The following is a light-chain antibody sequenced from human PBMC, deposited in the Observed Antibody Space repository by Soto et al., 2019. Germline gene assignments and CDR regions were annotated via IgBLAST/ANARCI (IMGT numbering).Light chain of an antibody. V-gene: IGLV3-9*01. CDR3: QMWDSSSVV. J-gene: IGLJ2*01. CDR1: NIGRKN. CDR2: RDS. Sequence: SYELTQPLSVSVALGQTARITCGRNNIGRKNVHWYQQKPGQAPVLVIYRDSNRPSGIPERFSGSNSGNTATLTISRAQAGDEADYYCQMWDSSSVVFGGGTKLTVL.